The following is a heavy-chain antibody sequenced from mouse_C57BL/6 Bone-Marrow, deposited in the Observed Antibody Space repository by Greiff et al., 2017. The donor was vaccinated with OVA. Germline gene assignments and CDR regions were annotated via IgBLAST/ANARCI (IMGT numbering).Heavy chain of an antibody. D-gene: IGHD2-5*01. J-gene: IGHJ4*01. CDR3: ARSRYSNSYAMDY. V-gene: IGHV1-54*01. CDR1: GYAFTNYL. CDR2: INPGSGGT. Sequence: QVQLKESGAELVRPGTSVKVSCKASGYAFTNYLIEWVKQRPGQGLEWIGVINPGSGGTNYNEKFKGKATLTADKSSSTAYMQLSSLTSEDSAVYFCARSRYSNSYAMDYWGQGTSVTVSS.